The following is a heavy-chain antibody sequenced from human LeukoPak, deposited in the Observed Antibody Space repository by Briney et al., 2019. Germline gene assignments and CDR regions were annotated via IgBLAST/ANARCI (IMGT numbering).Heavy chain of an antibody. D-gene: IGHD4-17*01. Sequence: SGGSLRLSCAASGFTFSSYEMSWVRQAPGKGLEWVSYISSSATTIYYADSVEGRFTISRDNAKSSLFLQMNSLRAEDTAVYYCARSLETTVTTAPGYWGQGTLVTVSS. CDR2: ISSSATTI. V-gene: IGHV3-48*03. J-gene: IGHJ4*02. CDR3: ARSLETTVTTAPGY. CDR1: GFTFSSYE.